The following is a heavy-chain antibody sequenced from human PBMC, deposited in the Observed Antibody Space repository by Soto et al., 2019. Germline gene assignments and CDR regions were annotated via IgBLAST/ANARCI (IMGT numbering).Heavy chain of an antibody. CDR2: ISGSGATT. Sequence: PGGSLRLSCAASGCTFSSYAMTWVRQAPGKGLEWVSGISGSGATTSYADSVKGRFTVSRDNSKNTLYLQMNSLRVEDTAVYHCAKLRYFDWSAYNWFEYWGQGT. J-gene: IGHJ5*01. D-gene: IGHD3-9*01. CDR3: AKLRYFDWSAYNWFEY. CDR1: GCTFSSYA. V-gene: IGHV3-23*01.